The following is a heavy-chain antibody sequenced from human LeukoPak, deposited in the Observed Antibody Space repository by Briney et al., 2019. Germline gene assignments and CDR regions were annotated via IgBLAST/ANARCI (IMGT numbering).Heavy chain of an antibody. D-gene: IGHD1-26*01. CDR1: GYTFTSYD. J-gene: IGHJ4*02. Sequence: ASVKVSCKASGYTFTSYDINWVRQATGQGLEWMGWMNPNSGNTGYAHKFQGRVTITRNTSISTAYMELSSLRSEDTAVYYCARKASGTYYDFDYWGQGTLVTVSS. CDR3: ARKASGTYYDFDY. CDR2: MNPNSGNT. V-gene: IGHV1-8*03.